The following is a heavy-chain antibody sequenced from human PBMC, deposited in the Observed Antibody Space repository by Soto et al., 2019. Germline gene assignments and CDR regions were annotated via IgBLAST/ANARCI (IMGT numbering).Heavy chain of an antibody. CDR1: GFTFSSYA. Sequence: EVQLLESGGGLVQPGGSLRLSCAASGFTFSSYAMSWVRQAPGKGLEWVSAISGSGGSTYYADSVKGRFTISRDNSKNTVYLQRNSLRAEDTAVYYCAKVSDYGDYEYYFDYWGQGTMVTVSS. CDR2: ISGSGGST. D-gene: IGHD4-17*01. V-gene: IGHV3-23*01. CDR3: AKVSDYGDYEYYFDY. J-gene: IGHJ4*02.